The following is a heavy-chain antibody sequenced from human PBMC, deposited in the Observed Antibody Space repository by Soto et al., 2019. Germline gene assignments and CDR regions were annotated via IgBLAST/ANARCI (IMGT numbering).Heavy chain of an antibody. CDR2: ISSSGSTR. CDR1: GFTFSDYY. J-gene: IGHJ4*02. D-gene: IGHD3-3*01. V-gene: IGHV3-11*01. CDR3: ARVERGITIFGVVIPPFDY. Sequence: QVQLVESGGGLVQPGGSLRLSCAASGFTFSDYYMSWIRQAPGKGLEWVSYISSSGSTRYYADSVKGRFTISRDNAKNSLDLQMNSLRAEDTAVYYCARVERGITIFGVVIPPFDYWGQGTLVTVS.